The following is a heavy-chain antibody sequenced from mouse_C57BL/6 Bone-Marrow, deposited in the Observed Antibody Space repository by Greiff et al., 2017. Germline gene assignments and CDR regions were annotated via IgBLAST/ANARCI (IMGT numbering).Heavy chain of an antibody. V-gene: IGHV1-64*01. CDR3: TRDCFCSSIFFDY. J-gene: IGHJ2*01. CDR2: IHPNSGST. Sequence: QVQLQQPGAELVKPGASVKLSCKASGYTFTSYWMHWVKQRPGQGLEWIGMIHPNSGSTNYNEKFKNKATLTVAKSSSTAYMQLSSLTSEDSAVYYGTRDCFCSSIFFDYWGQGTTLTVSS. D-gene: IGHD6-1*01. CDR1: GYTFTSYW.